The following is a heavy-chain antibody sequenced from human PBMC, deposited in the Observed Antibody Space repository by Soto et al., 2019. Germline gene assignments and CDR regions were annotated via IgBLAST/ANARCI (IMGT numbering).Heavy chain of an antibody. V-gene: IGHV1-69*13. CDR3: AVIPPGIAVAGNWYFDL. CDR1: GGTFSSYA. CDR2: IIPIFGTA. D-gene: IGHD6-19*01. J-gene: IGHJ2*01. Sequence: GASVKVSFKASGGTFSSYAISWGRQAPGQGLEWMGGIIPIFGTANYAQKFQGRVTITADESTSTAYMELSSLRSEDTAVYYCAVIPPGIAVAGNWYFDLWGRGTLVTVSS.